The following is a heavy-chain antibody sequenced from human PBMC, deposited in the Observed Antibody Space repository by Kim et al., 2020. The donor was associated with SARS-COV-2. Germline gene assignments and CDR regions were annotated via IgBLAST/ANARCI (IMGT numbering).Heavy chain of an antibody. CDR2: IIPIFGTA. D-gene: IGHD3-10*01. V-gene: IGHV1-69*13. CDR1: GGTFSSYA. J-gene: IGHJ5*02. Sequence: SVKVSCKASGGTFSSYAISWVRQAPGQGLEWMGGIIPIFGTANYAQKFQGRVTITADESTSTAYMELSSLRSEDTAVYYCARDRYTHGSGSSPWFDPWGPGTLGTVSS. CDR3: ARDRYTHGSGSSPWFDP.